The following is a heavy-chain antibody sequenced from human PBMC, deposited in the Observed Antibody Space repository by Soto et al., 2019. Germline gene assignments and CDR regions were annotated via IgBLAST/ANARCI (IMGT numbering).Heavy chain of an antibody. CDR1: GYSFTSYW. CDR3: VRSPESQLLFGWFDP. D-gene: IGHD2-2*01. V-gene: IGHV5-10-1*01. CDR2: IDPSDSYT. J-gene: IGHJ5*02. Sequence: PGESLKISCKGSGYSFTSYWISWVRQMPGKGLEWMGRIDPSDSYTNYSPSFQGHVTISAGQSISTAYLQWRSSKAPDTAMYYCVRSPESQLLFGWFDPSSHGTLDTVCS.